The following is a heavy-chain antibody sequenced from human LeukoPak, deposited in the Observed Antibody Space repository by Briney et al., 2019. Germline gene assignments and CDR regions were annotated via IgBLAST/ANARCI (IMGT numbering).Heavy chain of an antibody. CDR3: ARETTVWFGEFSLPDY. CDR2: MNPNSGNT. D-gene: IGHD3-10*01. Sequence: GASVKVTCKASGYTFTSYDINWVRQATGQGLEWMGWMNPNSGNTGYAQKFQGRVTMTRNTSISTAYMELSSLRSDDTAVYYCARETTVWFGEFSLPDYWGQGTLVTVSS. CDR1: GYTFTSYD. V-gene: IGHV1-8*01. J-gene: IGHJ4*02.